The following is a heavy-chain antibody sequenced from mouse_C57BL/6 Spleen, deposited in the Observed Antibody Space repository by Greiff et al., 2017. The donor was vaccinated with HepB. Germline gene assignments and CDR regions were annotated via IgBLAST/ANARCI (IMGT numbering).Heavy chain of an antibody. CDR2: IYPGDGDT. CDR1: GYAFSSSW. CDR3: ARGAAYYGSSYDAMDY. D-gene: IGHD1-1*01. V-gene: IGHV1-82*01. J-gene: IGHJ4*01. Sequence: QVQLKESGPELVKPGASVKISCKASGYAFSSSWMNWVKQRPGKGLEWIGRIYPGDGDTNYNGKFKGKATLTADKSSSTAYMQLSSLTSEDSAVYFCARGAAYYGSSYDAMDYWGQGTSVTVSS.